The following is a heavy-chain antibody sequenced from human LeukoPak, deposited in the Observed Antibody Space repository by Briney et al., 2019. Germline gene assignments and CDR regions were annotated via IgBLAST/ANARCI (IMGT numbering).Heavy chain of an antibody. CDR2: IYYSRST. CDR1: GDSIGSSKNY. V-gene: IGHV4-39*07. Sequence: PSETLSLTCTVSGDSIGSSKNYWGWIRQPPGKGLEWIGSIYYSRSTYYNPSLKSRVFISVDTSKNQFSLELSSVTAADTAVYYCVRDSAAAWNLCDYWGRGTLVTVSS. J-gene: IGHJ4*02. D-gene: IGHD1-7*01. CDR3: VRDSAAAWNLCDY.